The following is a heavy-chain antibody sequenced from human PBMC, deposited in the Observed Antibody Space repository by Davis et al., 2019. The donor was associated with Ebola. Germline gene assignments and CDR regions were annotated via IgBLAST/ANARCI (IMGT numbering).Heavy chain of an antibody. D-gene: IGHD1-26*01. V-gene: IGHV3-7*01. Sequence: PGGSLRLSCAASGFTFSNYWMSWVRQAPGEGLEWLANIKQDGSEKYYVDSVKGRFTISRDNAKNSLYLQMNSLRAEDTAVYSCARDRFSDYYGMDVWGQGTTVTVSS. CDR2: IKQDGSEK. J-gene: IGHJ6*02. CDR1: GFTFSNYW. CDR3: ARDRFSDYYGMDV.